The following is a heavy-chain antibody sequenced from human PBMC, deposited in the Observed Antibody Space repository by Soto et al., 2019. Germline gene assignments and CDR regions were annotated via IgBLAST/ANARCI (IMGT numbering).Heavy chain of an antibody. CDR1: GFTFSAHD. D-gene: IGHD3-16*01. J-gene: IGHJ5*02. CDR3: ARGGIEGVTWNWFDT. CDR2: IESDGDA. Sequence: EVQLVESGGGLVQPGGSLRLSCTASGFTFSAHDMHWVRQVTGKGLEWVSGIESDGDAKYLASVKGRFSISRENAKKAWNLQINSRRAEDTTVYYCARGGIEGVTWNWFDTWGQGTLVTVSS. V-gene: IGHV3-13*01.